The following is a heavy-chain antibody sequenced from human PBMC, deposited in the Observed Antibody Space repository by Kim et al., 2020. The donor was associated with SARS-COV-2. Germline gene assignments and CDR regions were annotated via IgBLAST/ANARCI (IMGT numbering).Heavy chain of an antibody. V-gene: IGHV1-24*01. Sequence: AQKFQGRVTMTEDTSTDTAYMELSSLRSEDTAVYYCATDTPMVALYGMDVWGQGTTVTVSS. CDR3: ATDTPMVALYGMDV. D-gene: IGHD2-15*01. J-gene: IGHJ6*02.